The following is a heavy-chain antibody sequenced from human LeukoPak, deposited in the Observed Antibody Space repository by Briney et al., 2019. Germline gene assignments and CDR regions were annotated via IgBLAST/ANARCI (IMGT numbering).Heavy chain of an antibody. CDR2: ISSGSITI. Sequence: GGSLRLSRAASGFTFSNYSMNWVRQAPGKGLEWVSYISSGSITIYYADSVKGRFTISRDNAQNSLYLQMNSLRAEDTAVYYYARETYSYDSSGYYYPSGFDYWGQGTLVTVSS. V-gene: IGHV3-48*01. D-gene: IGHD3-22*01. J-gene: IGHJ4*02. CDR3: ARETYSYDSSGYYYPSGFDY. CDR1: GFTFSNYS.